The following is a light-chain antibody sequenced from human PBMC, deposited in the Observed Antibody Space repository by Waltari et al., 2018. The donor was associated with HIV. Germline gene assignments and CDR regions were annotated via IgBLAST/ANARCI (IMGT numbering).Light chain of an antibody. V-gene: IGLV3-21*01. CDR3: QVWDATSHVRI. CDR2: ENH. J-gene: IGLJ2*01. CDR1: DIMTKR. Sequence: SYALTQIPSVSVVPGETTEITCGADDIMTKRVHRYRHKAGQAPVLVIYENHRRPSGIPDRISGSKSATKATLTITSVEAGDEADYFCQVWDATSHVRIFGGGTKLAVL.